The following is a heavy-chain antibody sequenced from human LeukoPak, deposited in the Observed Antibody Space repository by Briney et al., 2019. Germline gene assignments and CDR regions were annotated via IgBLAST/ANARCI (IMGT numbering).Heavy chain of an antibody. CDR3: ARGSYYSLDY. J-gene: IGHJ4*02. CDR2: IYYSGRT. Sequence: SETLSLTCTVSGGSISSYYWIWIRQPPGKGLEWIGYIYYSGRTNYTPSLKSRGTISVDTSKNQFSLKLSSVTAADTAVYYCARGSYYSLDYWGQGTLVTVSS. D-gene: IGHD1-26*01. V-gene: IGHV4-59*01. CDR1: GGSISSYY.